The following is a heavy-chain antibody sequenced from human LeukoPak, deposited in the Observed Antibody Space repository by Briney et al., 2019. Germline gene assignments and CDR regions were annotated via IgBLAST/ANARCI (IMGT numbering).Heavy chain of an antibody. D-gene: IGHD4-17*01. CDR3: ARTVTKAPCFDY. CDR2: IYYSGST. Sequence: SETLSLTCTVSGGSISSSSYYWGWIRQPPGKGLEWIGSIYYSGSTYYNPSLKSRVTISVDTSKNQFSLKLSSVTAADTAVYYCARTVTKAPCFDYWGQGTLVTVSS. J-gene: IGHJ4*02. CDR1: GGSISSSSYY. V-gene: IGHV4-39*07.